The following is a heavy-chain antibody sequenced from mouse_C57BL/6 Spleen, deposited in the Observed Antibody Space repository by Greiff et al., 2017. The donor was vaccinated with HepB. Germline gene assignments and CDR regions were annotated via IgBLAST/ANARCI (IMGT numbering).Heavy chain of an antibody. CDR3: TRDSQIWFAY. CDR2: IDPETGGT. Sequence: QVHVKQSGAELVRPGASVTLSCKASGYTFTDYEMHWVKQTPVHGLEWIGAIDPETGGTAYNQKFKGKAILTADKSSSTAYMELRSLTSEDSAVYYCTRDSQIWFAYWGQGTLVTVSA. J-gene: IGHJ3*01. CDR1: GYTFTDYE. V-gene: IGHV1-15*01.